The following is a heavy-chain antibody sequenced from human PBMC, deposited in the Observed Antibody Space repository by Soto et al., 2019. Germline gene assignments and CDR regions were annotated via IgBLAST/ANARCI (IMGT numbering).Heavy chain of an antibody. J-gene: IGHJ4*02. CDR1: GGSISSYY. D-gene: IGHD3-16*01. CDR3: ARDTPGGGVARTLGIDY. CDR2: IYYSGST. Sequence: SETLSLTCTVSGGSISSYYWSWIRQPPGKGLEWVGYIYYSGSTNYNPSLKSRVTISVDTSKNQFSLKLSSVTAADTAVYYCARDTPGGGVARTLGIDYWGQGTLVTVSS. V-gene: IGHV4-59*01.